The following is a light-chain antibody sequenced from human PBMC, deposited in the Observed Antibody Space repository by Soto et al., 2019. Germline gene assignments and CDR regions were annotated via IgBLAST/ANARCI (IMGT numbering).Light chain of an antibody. CDR2: QAS. CDR1: ESVSRW. Sequence: DIQRTQSPSTLPATVGDRVTITSRARESVSRWLAWYQQKPGRTPKLLIYQASTLDTGVPSRFSGIGSGTQFTLTIRSHKPDDFATSYCQQYIAYSQVFGQGTKVQIK. CDR3: QQYIAYSQV. V-gene: IGKV1-5*03. J-gene: IGKJ1*01.